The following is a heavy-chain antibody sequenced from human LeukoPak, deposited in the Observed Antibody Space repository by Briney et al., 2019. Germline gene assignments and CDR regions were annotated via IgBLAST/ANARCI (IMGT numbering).Heavy chain of an antibody. J-gene: IGHJ5*02. CDR2: IYHSGST. D-gene: IGHD2-2*01. CDR1: GYSISSGYY. CDR3: ARRCSSTSCSTASDYNWFAP. Sequence: SETLSLTCTVSGYSISSGYYWGWIRQPPGKGLEWIGSIYHSGSTYYNPSLKSRVTISVDTSKNQFSLKLSSVTAADTAVYYCARRCSSTSCSTASDYNWFAPWGQGTLVTVSS. V-gene: IGHV4-38-2*02.